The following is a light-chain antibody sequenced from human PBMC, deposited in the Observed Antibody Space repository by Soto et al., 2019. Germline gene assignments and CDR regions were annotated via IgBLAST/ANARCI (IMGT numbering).Light chain of an antibody. CDR2: EVS. CDR3: CSYAGNSSFWV. J-gene: IGLJ3*02. V-gene: IGLV2-23*02. Sequence: QSVLTQPASVSGSPGQSITISCTGTSSDVGSYNLVSWYQQHPGKAPKLMIYEVSKRPSGVSNRFSGSKSGNTASLTISGLQAEDEADYYCCSYAGNSSFWVSGGGTKLTVL. CDR1: SSDVGSYNL.